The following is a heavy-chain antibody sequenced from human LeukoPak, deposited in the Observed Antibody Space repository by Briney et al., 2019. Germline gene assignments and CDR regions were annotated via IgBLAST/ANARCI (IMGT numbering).Heavy chain of an antibody. V-gene: IGHV3-21*01. CDR2: ISSSSSYI. J-gene: IGHJ3*02. CDR1: GFTFSNAW. CDR3: ARSGGDCSSTSCQNAFDI. Sequence: GGSLRLSCAASGFTFSNAWMNWVRQAPGKGLEWVSSISSSSSYIYYADSVKGRFTISRDNAKNSLYLQMNSLRAEDTAVYYCARSGGDCSSTSCQNAFDIWGQGTMVTVSS. D-gene: IGHD2-2*01.